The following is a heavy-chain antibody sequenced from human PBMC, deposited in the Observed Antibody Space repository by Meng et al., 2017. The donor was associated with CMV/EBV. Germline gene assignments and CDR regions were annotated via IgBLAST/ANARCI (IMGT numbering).Heavy chain of an antibody. CDR1: GGTFSSYT. CDR2: IIPILGIA. D-gene: IGHD6-6*01. J-gene: IGHJ6*02. Sequence: SVQVSCKASGGTFSSYTISWVRQAPGQGLEWMGRIIPILGIANYAQKFQGRVTITADKSTSTAYMELSSLRSEDTAVYYCARGPSSIAARQYYYYGMDVWGQGTTVTVS. CDR3: ARGPSSIAARQYYYYGMDV. V-gene: IGHV1-69*02.